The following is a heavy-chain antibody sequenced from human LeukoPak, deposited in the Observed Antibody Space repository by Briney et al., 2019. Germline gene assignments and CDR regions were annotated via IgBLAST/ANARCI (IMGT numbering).Heavy chain of an antibody. D-gene: IGHD1-20*01. CDR3: ARGGITGTNRYFDY. J-gene: IGHJ4*02. Sequence: PSETLSLTGTGSGVSISSYYWSWIRQPPGKGLEWIVDLYYSGTTNYNPSLKSRVTISVDTSKNQFSLKLSSVTAADTAVYYCARGGITGTNRYFDYWGQGTLVTVSS. CDR1: GVSISSYY. V-gene: IGHV4-59*01. CDR2: LYYSGTT.